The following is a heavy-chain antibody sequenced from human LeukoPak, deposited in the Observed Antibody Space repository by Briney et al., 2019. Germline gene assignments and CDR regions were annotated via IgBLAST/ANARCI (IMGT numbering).Heavy chain of an antibody. CDR1: GGSISSYY. J-gene: IGHJ5*02. CDR3: ARVTSSQHSWLDP. CDR2: IYYSGST. V-gene: IGHV4-59*12. D-gene: IGHD6-6*01. Sequence: SETLSLTFTVSGGSISSYYWSWIRQPPGKGLEWIGYIYYSGSTNYNPSLKSRVTISVDKSKKQFFLKVTSVTAADTAVYYCARVTSSQHSWLDPWGQGTLVTVSS.